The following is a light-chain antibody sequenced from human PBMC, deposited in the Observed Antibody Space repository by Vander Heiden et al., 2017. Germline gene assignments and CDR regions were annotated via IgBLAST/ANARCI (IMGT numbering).Light chain of an antibody. J-gene: IGKJ1*01. V-gene: IGKV1-39*01. Sequence: DIQMTQSPLSLPASVGDRVTITCRASQSISSYLKWYQQKPEKAPKLLIYAASSLQGRVPSRFSGSGSGTDFTLTISSLQPEDFATYYCQQSNSTLWTFGQGTKVEIK. CDR1: QSISSY. CDR3: QQSNSTLWT. CDR2: AAS.